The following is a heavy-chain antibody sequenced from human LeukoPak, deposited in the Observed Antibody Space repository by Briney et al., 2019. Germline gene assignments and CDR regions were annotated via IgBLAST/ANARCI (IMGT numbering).Heavy chain of an antibody. CDR1: GFTFSTYN. V-gene: IGHV3-30*18. J-gene: IGHJ3*02. CDR3: AKTPDDAFDI. CDR2: ISYDGSNK. Sequence: GGSLRLSCAASGFTFSTYNMNWVRQAPGKGLEWVAVISYDGSNKYYADSVKGRFTISRDNSKNTLYLQMNSLRAEDTAVYYCAKTPDDAFDIWGQGTMVTVSS.